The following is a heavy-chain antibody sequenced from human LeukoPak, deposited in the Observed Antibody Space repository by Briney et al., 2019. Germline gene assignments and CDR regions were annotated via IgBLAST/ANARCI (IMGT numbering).Heavy chain of an antibody. CDR3: ARRNPSGYFDC. V-gene: IGHV5-51*01. Sequence: RGESLKISCKASGYTFSNYWIGWVRQMPGKGLEWMGIIYPGDFDTKYSPSFQGQVTISADRSITTAYLQWSSLKASDTAMYYCARRNPSGYFDCWAQGTLVTVSS. D-gene: IGHD2-15*01. CDR1: GYTFSNYW. J-gene: IGHJ4*02. CDR2: IYPGDFDT.